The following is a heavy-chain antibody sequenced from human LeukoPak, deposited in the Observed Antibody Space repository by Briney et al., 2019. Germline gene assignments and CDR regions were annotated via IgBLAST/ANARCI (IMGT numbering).Heavy chain of an antibody. V-gene: IGHV1-18*01. D-gene: IGHD3-10*01. J-gene: IGHJ4*02. CDR1: GYTFTRFG. Sequence: ASVKVSCKASGYTFTRFGISWVRQAPGQGLEWMGWISAYNGNTNYAQKLQGRVTMTTDTSTSTAYMELRSLRSDDTAVYYCARDHPWGFGEPPYYFDYWGQGTLVTVSS. CDR3: ARDHPWGFGEPPYYFDY. CDR2: ISAYNGNT.